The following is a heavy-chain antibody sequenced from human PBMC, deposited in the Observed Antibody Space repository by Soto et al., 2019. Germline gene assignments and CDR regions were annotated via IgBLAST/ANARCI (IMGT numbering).Heavy chain of an antibody. J-gene: IGHJ6*02. V-gene: IGHV3-74*01. D-gene: IGHD1-26*01. Sequence: GGSLRLSCAASGFTFSSYWMHWVRQAPGKGLVWVSRINSDGSSTSYADSVKGRFTISRDNAKNTLYLQMNSLRAEDTAVYYCARERVLYSGSYYYYYGMDVWGQGTTVTVSS. CDR1: GFTFSSYW. CDR2: INSDGSST. CDR3: ARERVLYSGSYYYYYGMDV.